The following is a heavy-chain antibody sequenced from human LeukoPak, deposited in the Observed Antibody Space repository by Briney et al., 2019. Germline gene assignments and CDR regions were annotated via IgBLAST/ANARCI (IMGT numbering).Heavy chain of an antibody. Sequence: PGGSLRLSCAASGFTFSSYSMNWVRQAPGKGLEWVSSISSSSSYIYYADSVKGRFTISRDNAKNSLYLQMNSLRAEDTAVYYCARDRFGYYGMDVWGQGTTVTVSS. CDR1: GFTFSSYS. V-gene: IGHV3-21*01. D-gene: IGHD3-3*01. CDR3: ARDRFGYYGMDV. J-gene: IGHJ6*02. CDR2: ISSSSSYI.